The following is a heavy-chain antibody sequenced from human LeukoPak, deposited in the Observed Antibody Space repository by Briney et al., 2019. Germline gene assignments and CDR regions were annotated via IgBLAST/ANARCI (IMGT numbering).Heavy chain of an antibody. CDR2: ISAYNGNT. J-gene: IGHJ4*02. Sequence: ASVKVSCKASGYTFTSYGISWVRQALGQGLEWMGWISAYNGNTNYAQKLQGRVTMTTDTSTSTAYMELRSLRSDDTAVYYCARDFEDCSGGSCYSVWGQGTLVTVSS. CDR3: ARDFEDCSGGSCYSV. CDR1: GYTFTSYG. D-gene: IGHD2-15*01. V-gene: IGHV1-18*01.